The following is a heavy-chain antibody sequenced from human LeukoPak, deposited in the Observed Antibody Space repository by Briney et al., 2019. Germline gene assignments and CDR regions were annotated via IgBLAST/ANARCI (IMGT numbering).Heavy chain of an antibody. D-gene: IGHD5-18*01. CDR1: GFTFSNYA. Sequence: GGSLRLSCAASGFTFSNYAMSWVRQAPGKGLEWVLAISGTGGSTYYAGSVKGRFTISRDNSKNTLYLQMNSLRAEDTAVFYCAKELGYSNGYAVGDLDYWGQGTLVTVSS. CDR3: AKELGYSNGYAVGDLDY. V-gene: IGHV3-23*01. CDR2: ISGTGGST. J-gene: IGHJ4*02.